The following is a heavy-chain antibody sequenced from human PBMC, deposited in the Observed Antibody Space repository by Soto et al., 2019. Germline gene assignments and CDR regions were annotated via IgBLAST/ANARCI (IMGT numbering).Heavy chain of an antibody. CDR2: IHYSGST. J-gene: IGHJ5*02. CDR1: GDYLTSGAYY. V-gene: IGHV4-31*03. CDR3: ARTIGGYYTVDWFDP. D-gene: IGHD3-3*01. Sequence: SETLSLTCTVSGDYLTSGAYYWSWIRQHPGKGLEWIDYIHYSGSTNYNPFHRSRVTISLDTSKNQFSLKLGSVTAADTAVYYCARTIGGYYTVDWFDPWGQGTLVTVSS.